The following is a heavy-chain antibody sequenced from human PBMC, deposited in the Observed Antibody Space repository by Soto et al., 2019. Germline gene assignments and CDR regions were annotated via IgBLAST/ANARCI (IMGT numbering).Heavy chain of an antibody. CDR1: GGSISSYY. J-gene: IGHJ3*02. CDR2: IYYSGST. CDR3: ANSMPGAGFDI. V-gene: IGHV4-59*12. Sequence: SETLSLTCTFSGGSISSYYWSWIRQPPGKGLEWIGYIYYSGSTNYNPSLKSRVTISVGKSKNQFSLKLSSVTAADTAVYYCANSMPGAGFDIWGRGTMVTVSS. D-gene: IGHD1-26*01.